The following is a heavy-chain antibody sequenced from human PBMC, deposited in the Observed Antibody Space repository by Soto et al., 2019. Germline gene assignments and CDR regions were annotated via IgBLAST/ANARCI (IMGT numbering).Heavy chain of an antibody. J-gene: IGHJ4*02. CDR1: GYSISSSNW. V-gene: IGHV4-28*01. D-gene: IGHD1-26*01. CDR2: IYYSGTT. CDR3: ARREIQGPIDY. Sequence: PSETLSLTCAVSGYSISSSNWWGWIRQPPGKGLEWIGYIYYSGTTYYNPPLKSRVTMSVDTSKNQFSLKLTSVTAVDTAVYYWARREIQGPIDYWGQGTLVTVSS.